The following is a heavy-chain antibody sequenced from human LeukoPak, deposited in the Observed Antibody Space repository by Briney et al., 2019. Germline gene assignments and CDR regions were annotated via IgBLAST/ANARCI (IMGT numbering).Heavy chain of an antibody. J-gene: IGHJ4*02. Sequence: GGSLRLSCAASGFTFSSYGMHWVRQAPGKGLEWVAVISYDGSNKYYADSVKGRFTISSDNSKNTLYLQMNSLRAEDTAVYYCAKDRGYDFWSGYYLDYWGQGTLVTVSS. CDR2: ISYDGSNK. D-gene: IGHD3-3*01. CDR1: GFTFSSYG. CDR3: AKDRGYDFWSGYYLDY. V-gene: IGHV3-30*18.